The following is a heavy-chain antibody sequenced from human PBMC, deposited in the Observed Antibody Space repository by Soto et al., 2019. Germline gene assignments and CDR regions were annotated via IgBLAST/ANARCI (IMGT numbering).Heavy chain of an antibody. Sequence: PGPQVKVSCKASGGTFSSYAISWVRQAPGQGLEWMGGIIPIFGTANYAQKFQGRVTITADESTSTAYMELSSLRSEDTAVYYCARGGSITGTTDYYYGMDVWGQGTTVTVSS. J-gene: IGHJ6*02. CDR2: IIPIFGTA. CDR3: ARGGSITGTTDYYYGMDV. CDR1: GGTFSSYA. V-gene: IGHV1-69*01. D-gene: IGHD1-7*01.